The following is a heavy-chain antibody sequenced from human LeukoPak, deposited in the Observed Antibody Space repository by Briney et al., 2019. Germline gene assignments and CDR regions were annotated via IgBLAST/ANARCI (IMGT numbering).Heavy chain of an antibody. V-gene: IGHV1-8*01. CDR3: AKATPGAGGYYYSYMDV. Sequence: ASVKVSCKASGYSFTTYDINWVRQATGQGLEWMGWMNPNSGNTGSAQKFQGRVTMTRNTSIGTAYMELSSLRSEDTAVYYCAKATPGAGGYYYSYMDVWGKGTTVTVSS. D-gene: IGHD3-16*01. J-gene: IGHJ6*03. CDR2: MNPNSGNT. CDR1: GYSFTTYD.